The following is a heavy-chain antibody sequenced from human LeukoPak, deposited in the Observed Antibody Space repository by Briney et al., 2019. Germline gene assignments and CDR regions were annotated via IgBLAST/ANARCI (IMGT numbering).Heavy chain of an antibody. J-gene: IGHJ4*02. Sequence: SETLSLTCAVYGGSFSGYYWSRIRQPPGKGLEWIGEINHSGSTNYNPSLKSRVTISVDTSKNQFSLKLSSVTAADTAVYYCARSDRVFNYYGSGSYPAPPDYWGQGTLVTVSS. CDR2: INHSGST. CDR1: GGSFSGYY. CDR3: ARSDRVFNYYGSGSYPAPPDY. D-gene: IGHD3-10*01. V-gene: IGHV4-34*01.